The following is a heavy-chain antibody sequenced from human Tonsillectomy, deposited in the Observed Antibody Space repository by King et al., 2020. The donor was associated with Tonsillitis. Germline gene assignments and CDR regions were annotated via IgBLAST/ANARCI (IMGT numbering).Heavy chain of an antibody. D-gene: IGHD3-10*01. CDR1: GFTFSSYA. J-gene: IGHJ4*02. CDR2: ISGGGGST. Sequence: VQLVESGGGLVQPGGSLRVSCAASGFTFSSYAMSWVRQAPGKGLEWVSLISGGGGSTYYADSVKGRFTISRDNSKNTLYLQMNSLRVEETAVYYCAKDPTYYKTTYYFDYWGQGTLVTVSS. CDR3: AKDPTYYKTTYYFDY. V-gene: IGHV3-23*04.